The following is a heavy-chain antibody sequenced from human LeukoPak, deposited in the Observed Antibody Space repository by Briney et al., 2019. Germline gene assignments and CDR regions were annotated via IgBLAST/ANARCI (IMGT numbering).Heavy chain of an antibody. Sequence: GGSLRLSCAASEFSVGSNYMTWVRQAPGKGLEWVSSISSSSSYIYYADPVRGRFTISRDNSKNTLYLQMNSLRVEDTAVYYCATQMGTLTVLYRAFDYWGQGTLVTVSS. V-gene: IGHV3-21*01. CDR1: EFSVGSNY. J-gene: IGHJ4*02. CDR2: ISSSSSYI. D-gene: IGHD2-8*02. CDR3: ATQMGTLTVLYRAFDY.